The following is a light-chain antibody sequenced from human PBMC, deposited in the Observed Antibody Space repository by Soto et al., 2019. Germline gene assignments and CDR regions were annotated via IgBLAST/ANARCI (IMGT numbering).Light chain of an antibody. Sequence: QLVLTQSPSASASLGASVKLTCSLSSGHSSYSIAWHRQQPEKGPRYLMKLNSDGRHFKGDGIPDRFSGSSSGAERYLTISSLQSEDEAEYYCQTWGNGIQVFGGGTQLTVL. J-gene: IGLJ2*01. CDR3: QTWGNGIQV. CDR1: SGHSSYS. CDR2: LNSDGRH. V-gene: IGLV4-69*01.